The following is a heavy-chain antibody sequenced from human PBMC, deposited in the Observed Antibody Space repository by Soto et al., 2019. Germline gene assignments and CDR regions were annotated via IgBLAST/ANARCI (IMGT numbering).Heavy chain of an antibody. Sequence: QVQLVQSGAEVKKPGASVKVSCKASGYTFTGYYMHWVRQAPGQGLEWMGWINPNSGGTNYAQKFQGWVTMTRDTSISTAYMERSRLRSDDTAVYYCARGGLTNGKSYYYYGMDVWGQGTTVTVSS. CDR1: GYTFTGYY. CDR3: ARGGLTNGKSYYYYGMDV. D-gene: IGHD4-17*01. CDR2: INPNSGGT. V-gene: IGHV1-2*04. J-gene: IGHJ6*02.